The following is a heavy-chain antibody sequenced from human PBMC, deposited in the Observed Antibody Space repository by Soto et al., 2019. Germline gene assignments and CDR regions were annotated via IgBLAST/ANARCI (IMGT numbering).Heavy chain of an antibody. CDR1: GGSISSYY. J-gene: IGHJ6*02. V-gene: IGHV4-59*01. Sequence: SETLSLTCPVSGGSISSYYWSWIRQPPGKGLEWIGYIYYSGSTNYNPSLKSRVTISVDTSKNQFSLKLSSVTAADTAVYYCARLKIAAGAQTTTIYYYGMDVWGQGTTVTVSS. CDR2: IYYSGST. CDR3: ARLKIAAGAQTTTIYYYGMDV. D-gene: IGHD6-13*01.